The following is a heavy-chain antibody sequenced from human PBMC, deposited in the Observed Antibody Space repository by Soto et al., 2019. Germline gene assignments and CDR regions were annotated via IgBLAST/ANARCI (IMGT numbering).Heavy chain of an antibody. Sequence: QVQLVDSVGGVVQPGRSLRLSCAASGFTFSGLGMHWVRQAPGKGLEWVAVIRYDGSNIYYADAVKGRFTISRDNSKDTLYLQMNSLRADATAVYYCARDGVGHTTFFGYFDYWGQGTLVTVSS. V-gene: IGHV3-33*01. CDR1: GFTFSGLG. CDR2: IRYDGSNI. CDR3: ARDGVGHTTFFGYFDY. D-gene: IGHD1-26*01. J-gene: IGHJ4*02.